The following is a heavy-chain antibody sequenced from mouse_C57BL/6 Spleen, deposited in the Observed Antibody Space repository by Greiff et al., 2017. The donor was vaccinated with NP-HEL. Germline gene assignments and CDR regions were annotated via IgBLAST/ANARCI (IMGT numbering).Heavy chain of an antibody. CDR1: GYTFTDYE. J-gene: IGHJ3*01. V-gene: IGHV1-15*01. CDR2: IDPETGGT. D-gene: IGHD1-1*01. Sequence: VQLQQSGAELVRPGASVTLSCKASGYTFTDYEMHWVKQTPVHGLEWIGAIDPETGGTAYNQKFKGKAILTADKSSSTAYMELRSLTSEDSAVYYCTTTTVARRAWFAYWGQGTLVTVSA. CDR3: TTTTVARRAWFAY.